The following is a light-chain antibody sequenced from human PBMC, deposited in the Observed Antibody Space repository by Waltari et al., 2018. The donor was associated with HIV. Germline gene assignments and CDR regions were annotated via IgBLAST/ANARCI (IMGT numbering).Light chain of an antibody. V-gene: IGLV1-44*01. Sequence: QSVLTQPPSASGTPGQTVVISCSGNSSNIGNNDVTWYQVLPGSAPRLLIYMNNYRRSGVPGRFSGSRSGTSASLAIHALQSEDEADYYCATWDDSLYGMFGGGTKLTV. J-gene: IGLJ3*02. CDR3: ATWDDSLYGM. CDR1: SSNIGNND. CDR2: MNN.